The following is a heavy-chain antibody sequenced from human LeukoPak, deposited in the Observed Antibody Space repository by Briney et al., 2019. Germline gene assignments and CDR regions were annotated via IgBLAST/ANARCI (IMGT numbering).Heavy chain of an antibody. CDR3: ARGGDGYNPPNY. CDR1: GGSISSYY. V-gene: IGHV4-59*01. CDR2: IYYSGST. J-gene: IGHJ4*02. D-gene: IGHD5-24*01. Sequence: SETLSLTCTVSGGSISSYYWSWIRQPPGKGLEWIGYIYYSGSTNYNPSLKSRVTISVDTPKNQFSLKLSSVTAADTAVYYCARGGDGYNPPNYWGQGTLVTVSS.